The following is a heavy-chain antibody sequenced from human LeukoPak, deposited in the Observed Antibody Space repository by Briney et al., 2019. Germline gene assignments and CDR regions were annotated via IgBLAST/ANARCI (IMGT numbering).Heavy chain of an antibody. CDR1: GFTFSTYW. Sequence: PGGSLRLSCAASGFTFSTYWMHWVRQAPGTGLVWVSRISSDGTNTYYADSVKGRFSISRDNAKNTLYLQMNSLRAEDTAVYYCARVYYYYYMDVWAKGPRSPSP. J-gene: IGHJ6*03. CDR2: ISSDGTNT. V-gene: IGHV3-74*01. CDR3: ARVYYYYYMDV.